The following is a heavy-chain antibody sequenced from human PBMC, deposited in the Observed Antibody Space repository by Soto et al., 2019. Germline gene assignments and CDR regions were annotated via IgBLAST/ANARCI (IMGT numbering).Heavy chain of an antibody. D-gene: IGHD3-10*01. CDR1: GGSISSGGYY. Sequence: PSETLSLTCTVSGGSISSGGYYWSWIRQHPGKGLEWIGYIYYSGSTYYNPSLKSRVTISVDTSKNQFSLKLSSVTAADTAVYYCASYGSGSYYGKVDYWGQGTLVTVSS. V-gene: IGHV4-30-4*08. CDR2: IYYSGST. J-gene: IGHJ4*02. CDR3: ASYGSGSYYGKVDY.